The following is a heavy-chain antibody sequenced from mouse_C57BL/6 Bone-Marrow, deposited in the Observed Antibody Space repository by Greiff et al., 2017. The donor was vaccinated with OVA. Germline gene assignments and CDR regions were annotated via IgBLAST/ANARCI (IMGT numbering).Heavy chain of an antibody. J-gene: IGHJ1*03. CDR3: ARKVWLRYWYFDV. CDR2: ILPSIGRT. D-gene: IGHD2-2*01. V-gene: IGHV15-2*01. CDR1: DSEVFPIAY. Sequence: VQLQESGSELRSPGSSVKLSCKDFDSEVFPIAYMSWVRQKPGHGFEWIGGILPSIGRTIYGEKFEDKATLDADTLSNTAYLELNSLTSEDSAIYYCARKVWLRYWYFDVWGTGTTVTVSS.